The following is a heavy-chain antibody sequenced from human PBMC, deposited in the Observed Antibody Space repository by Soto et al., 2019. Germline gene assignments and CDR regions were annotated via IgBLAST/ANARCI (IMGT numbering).Heavy chain of an antibody. J-gene: IGHJ6*02. V-gene: IGHV3-53*01. CDR1: GFTVSSNY. Sequence: PGGSLRLSCAASGFTVSSNYMSWVRQAPGKGLEWVSVIYSGGSTYYADSVKGRFTISRDNSKNTLYLQMNSLRAEDTAVYYCARDMTTVVTGGYYGMDVWGQGTTVTVS. CDR3: ARDMTTVVTGGYYGMDV. D-gene: IGHD4-17*01. CDR2: IYSGGST.